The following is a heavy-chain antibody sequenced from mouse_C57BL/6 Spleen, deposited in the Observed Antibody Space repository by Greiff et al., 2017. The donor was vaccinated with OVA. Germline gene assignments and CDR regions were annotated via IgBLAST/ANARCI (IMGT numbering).Heavy chain of an antibody. CDR2: IHPNSGST. CDR1: GYTFTSYW. D-gene: IGHD4-1*01. Sequence: QVQLQQPGAELVKPGASVKLSCKASGYTFTSYWMHWVKQRPGQGLEWIGMIHPNSGSTNYNEKFKSKATLTVDKSSSTAYMQLSSLTSEDSAVYYCARLGTWDRYYAMDYWGQGTSVTVSS. V-gene: IGHV1-64*01. CDR3: ARLGTWDRYYAMDY. J-gene: IGHJ4*01.